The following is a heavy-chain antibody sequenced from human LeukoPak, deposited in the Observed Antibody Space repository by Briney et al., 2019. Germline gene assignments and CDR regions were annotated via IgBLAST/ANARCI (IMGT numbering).Heavy chain of an antibody. CDR3: AKDLGATNWFDP. Sequence: GESLRLSCAASGFTFSTCGMHWVRQAPGKGLEWVAVISYDGSNKYYADSVKGRFTISRDNSKNTLYLQMNSLRAEDTAVYYCAKDLGATNWFDPWGQGTLVTVSS. CDR1: GFTFSTCG. CDR2: ISYDGSNK. J-gene: IGHJ5*02. D-gene: IGHD1-1*01. V-gene: IGHV3-30*18.